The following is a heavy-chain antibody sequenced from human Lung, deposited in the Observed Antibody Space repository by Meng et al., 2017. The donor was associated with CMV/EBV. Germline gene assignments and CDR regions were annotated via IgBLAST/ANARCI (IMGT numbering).Heavy chain of an antibody. CDR3: ARATRNQLLSDN. D-gene: IGHD2-2*01. CDR2: MNPESGNT. Sequence: ASXXVSXKASGYTFTSYDISWVRQATGQGLEWMGWMNPESGNTGYARKFRGRVTFTRSTSITTAYMELTSLRSEDTAVYYCARATRNQLLSDNWGQGTVVTGAS. CDR1: GYTFTSYD. V-gene: IGHV1-8*01. J-gene: IGHJ4*02.